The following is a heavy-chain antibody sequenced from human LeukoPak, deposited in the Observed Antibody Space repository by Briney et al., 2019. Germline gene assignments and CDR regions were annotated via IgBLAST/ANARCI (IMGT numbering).Heavy chain of an antibody. J-gene: IGHJ4*01. CDR3: GRDGTAPGLYFDL. CDR2: ISSSSSYI. CDR1: GFTFRSYS. Sequence: KPGGSLSLSCAASGFTFRSYSMNWVRQAPGKGLEWVSFISSSSSYIYYADSVKGRFTISRDNAKNSLYLQMSSLRAEDTAVYYCGRDGTAPGLYFDLWGQGTLVTVSS. V-gene: IGHV3-21*01. D-gene: IGHD6-13*01.